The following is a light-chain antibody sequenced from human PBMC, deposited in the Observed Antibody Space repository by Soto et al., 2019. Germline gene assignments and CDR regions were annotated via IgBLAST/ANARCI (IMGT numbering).Light chain of an antibody. J-gene: IGKJ1*01. CDR2: AAS. Sequence: AIQMTQSPSSLSAYVGDRVTITCRASQVIRHDLGWFQQKPGKAPKLLIYAASSLQSGVPSRFSGSGSGTDFTLTISSLQPEDFATYFCLQDYNYPRTFGPGTKVEIK. CDR1: QVIRHD. V-gene: IGKV1-6*01. CDR3: LQDYNYPRT.